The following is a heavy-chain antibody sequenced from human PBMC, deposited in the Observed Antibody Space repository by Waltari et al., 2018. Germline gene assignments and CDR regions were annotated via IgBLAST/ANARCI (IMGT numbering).Heavy chain of an antibody. Sequence: QLQLQESGPGLVKPSENLSLTCTVSGGSISTSSYYWGWLRQPPGRGLEWVGSIYYSGSTYYNPSLKSRATISVDTSKNQFSLKLSSVTAADTAVYCCARQLWMSVHDYWGQGTLVTVSS. V-gene: IGHV4-39*01. J-gene: IGHJ4*02. D-gene: IGHD2-21*01. CDR1: GGSISTSSYY. CDR2: IYYSGST. CDR3: ARQLWMSVHDY.